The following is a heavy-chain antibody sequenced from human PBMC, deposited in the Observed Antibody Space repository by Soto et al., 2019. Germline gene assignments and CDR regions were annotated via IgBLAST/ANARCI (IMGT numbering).Heavy chain of an antibody. CDR2: IIPIFGTA. J-gene: IGHJ3*02. D-gene: IGHD3-22*01. Sequence: SVKVSCKASGGTFSSYAISWVRQAPGQGLEWMGGIIPIFGTANYAQKFQGRVTITADESTSTAYMELSSLRSEDTAVYYCARDAPYYYDTSVGTAFDIWGQGTKVTVSS. V-gene: IGHV1-69*13. CDR1: GGTFSSYA. CDR3: ARDAPYYYDTSVGTAFDI.